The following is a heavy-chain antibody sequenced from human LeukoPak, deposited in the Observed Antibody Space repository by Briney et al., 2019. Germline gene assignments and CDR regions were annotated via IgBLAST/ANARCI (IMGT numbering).Heavy chain of an antibody. CDR1: GFTFSSYA. Sequence: GGSLRLSCAASGFTFSSYAMSWVRQAPGKGLEWVSAISGGGGSTYYADSVKGRFTISRDNSKNTLYLQMNSLRAEDTAVYYCAKNRAGYNRYFDLWGRGTLVTVSS. V-gene: IGHV3-23*01. J-gene: IGHJ2*01. CDR3: AKNRAGYNRYFDL. D-gene: IGHD3-9*01. CDR2: ISGGGGST.